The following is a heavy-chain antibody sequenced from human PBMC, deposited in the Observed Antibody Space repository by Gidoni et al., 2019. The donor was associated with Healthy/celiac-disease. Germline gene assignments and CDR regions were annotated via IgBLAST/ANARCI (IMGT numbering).Heavy chain of an antibody. V-gene: IGHV3-23*01. D-gene: IGHD5-18*01. J-gene: IGHJ6*02. Sequence: EVQLLESGGGLVQPGGSLRLSCAASGFPFSSYAMSWVRQAPGKGLEWVSAISGSGGSTYYADSVKGRFTISRDNSKNTLYLQMNSLRAEDTAVYYCAKDLNTAMFYYYYYGMDVWGQGTTVTVSS. CDR2: ISGSGGST. CDR1: GFPFSSYA. CDR3: AKDLNTAMFYYYYYGMDV.